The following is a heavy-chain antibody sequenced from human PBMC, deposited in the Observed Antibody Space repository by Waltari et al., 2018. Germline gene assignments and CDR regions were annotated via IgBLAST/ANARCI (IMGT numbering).Heavy chain of an antibody. J-gene: IGHJ4*02. CDR2: IYYDGST. CDR1: GSINHDY. CDR3: ATDNRPASAGL. Sequence: QVRLQESGPGLVKPSETLSLTCAVSGSINHDYWSWIRQPPGKGLEWIGYIYYDGSTNYNPSLKSRVTISIDVSRNHCSLRLSSVTAADTAVYYCATDNRPASAGLWGQGTLVTVSS. D-gene: IGHD6-13*01. V-gene: IGHV4-59*01.